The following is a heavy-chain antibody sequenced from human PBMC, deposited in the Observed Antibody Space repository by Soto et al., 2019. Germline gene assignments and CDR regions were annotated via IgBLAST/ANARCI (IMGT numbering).Heavy chain of an antibody. J-gene: IGHJ6*02. V-gene: IGHV3-21*01. Sequence: GSLRLSCAASGFTFNSYSMNWVRQAPGKGLEWVSSISSSSSYIYYADSVKGRFIISRDNAKNSLYLQMNSLRAGDTGVFYCARGLRARYYGMDVWGQGTTVTVSS. CDR3: ARGLRARYYGMDV. CDR1: GFTFNSYS. D-gene: IGHD5-12*01. CDR2: ISSSSSYI.